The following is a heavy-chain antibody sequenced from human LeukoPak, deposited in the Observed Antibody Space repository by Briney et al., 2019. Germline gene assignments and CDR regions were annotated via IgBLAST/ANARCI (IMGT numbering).Heavy chain of an antibody. CDR1: SSSISSSDYH. D-gene: IGHD2-2*01. CDR2: THYSGST. Sequence: SETLSLTCTVSSSSISSSDYHWGWIRQPPGKGLEWMGSTHYSGSTYYNPSLKSRVTVSVDTSKNQFSLILTSVTAADRAVYYCARGYCSSTTCSGVGYMDVWGKGTTVTVSS. CDR3: ARGYCSSTTCSGVGYMDV. J-gene: IGHJ6*03. V-gene: IGHV4-39*01.